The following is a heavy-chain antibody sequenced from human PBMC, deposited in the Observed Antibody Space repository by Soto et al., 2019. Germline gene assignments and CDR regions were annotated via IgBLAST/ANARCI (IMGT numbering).Heavy chain of an antibody. Sequence: ASVKVSCKASGYTFTSYTMHWVRQAPGQRLEWMGWVNAGNGNTKYSQKFQGRVTITRDTSASTAYMELSSLRSEYTAVYYCARQEWLSHFDYWGQGTLVTVSS. D-gene: IGHD3-3*01. V-gene: IGHV1-3*01. CDR1: GYTFTSYT. CDR3: ARQEWLSHFDY. J-gene: IGHJ4*02. CDR2: VNAGNGNT.